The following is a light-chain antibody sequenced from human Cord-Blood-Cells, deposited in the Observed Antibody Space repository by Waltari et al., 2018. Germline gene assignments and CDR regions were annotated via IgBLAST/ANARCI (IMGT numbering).Light chain of an antibody. CDR1: ALPKQY. CDR3: QSADSSGTYVV. CDR2: KDS. Sequence: SYELTQPPSVSVSPGQTARITCSGDALPKQYAYWYQQKPGQAPVLGIYKDSERPSGIPERFSGSSSGTTVTLTIRGVQAEDEADYCCQSADSSGTYVVFGGGTKLTVL. V-gene: IGLV3-25*02. J-gene: IGLJ2*01.